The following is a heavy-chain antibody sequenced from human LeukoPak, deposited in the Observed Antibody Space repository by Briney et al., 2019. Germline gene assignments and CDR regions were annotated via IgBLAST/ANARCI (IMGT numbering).Heavy chain of an antibody. CDR2: INHSGST. CDR1: GGSFSGYY. Sequence: PSETLSLTCAVYGGSFSGYYWSWIRQPPGKGLEWIGEINHSGSTNYNPSLKSRVTISVDTSKNQFSLKLSSVTAADTAVYYCARNSGSYLDWYFDLWGRGTLVTVSS. V-gene: IGHV4-34*01. J-gene: IGHJ2*01. CDR3: ARNSGSYLDWYFDL. D-gene: IGHD1-26*01.